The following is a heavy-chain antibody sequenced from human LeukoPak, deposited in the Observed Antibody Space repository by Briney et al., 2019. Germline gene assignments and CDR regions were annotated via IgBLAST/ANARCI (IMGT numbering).Heavy chain of an antibody. V-gene: IGHV1-18*01. D-gene: IGHD3-3*01. J-gene: IGHJ4*02. CDR1: GYTSTGYG. CDR2: IVTYNDNT. CDR3: ARGAYDFSG. Sequence: ASVKVSCKTSGYTSTGYGVSWVRQAPGQGLEWVGCIVTYNDNTKYAQKFHGRVTMTTDTSTSTAYMELRSLRSDDTAVYYCARGAYDFSGWGQGTLVIVSS.